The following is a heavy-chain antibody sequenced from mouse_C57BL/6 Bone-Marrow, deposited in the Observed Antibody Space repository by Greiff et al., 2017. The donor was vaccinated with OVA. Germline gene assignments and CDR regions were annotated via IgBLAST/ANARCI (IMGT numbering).Heavy chain of an antibody. J-gene: IGHJ3*01. Sequence: VQLQQSGPGLVKPSQSLSLTCSVTGYSITSGYYWNWIRQFPGNKLEWMGYISYDGSNNYNPSLKNRISITRDTSKNQFFLKLNSVTTEDTATYYCARDKDGSSPPWFAYWGQGTLVTVSA. V-gene: IGHV3-6*01. D-gene: IGHD1-1*01. CDR3: ARDKDGSSPPWFAY. CDR1: GYSITSGYY. CDR2: ISYDGSN.